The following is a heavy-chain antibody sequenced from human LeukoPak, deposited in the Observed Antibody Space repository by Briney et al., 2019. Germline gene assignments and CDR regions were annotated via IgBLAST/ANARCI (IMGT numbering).Heavy chain of an antibody. CDR3: AKVAGDCSGGSCYSGGEYYFDY. D-gene: IGHD2-15*01. CDR2: IDSSGRAL. J-gene: IGHJ4*02. Sequence: GGSLRLSCAASGFTFSAHYMSWIRQAPGKGLEWVSYIDSSGRALYYADSVKGRFTISRDNAKNSLFLQMNSLRAKDTAVYYCAKVAGDCSGGSCYSGGEYYFDYWGQGTLVTVSS. CDR1: GFTFSAHY. V-gene: IGHV3-11*01.